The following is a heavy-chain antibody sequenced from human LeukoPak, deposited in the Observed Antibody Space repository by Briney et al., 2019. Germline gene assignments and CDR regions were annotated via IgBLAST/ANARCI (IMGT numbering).Heavy chain of an antibody. CDR3: ASHLYSSGWYVKY. Sequence: SETLSLTCTVSGGSISSSSYYWGWIRQPPGKGLEWIGSIYYNGSTYYNPSLKSRVTIPVDTSKNQFSLKLSSVTAADTAVYYCASHLYSSGWYVKYWGQGTLVTVSS. CDR1: GGSISSSSYY. V-gene: IGHV4-39*01. CDR2: IYYNGST. D-gene: IGHD6-19*01. J-gene: IGHJ4*02.